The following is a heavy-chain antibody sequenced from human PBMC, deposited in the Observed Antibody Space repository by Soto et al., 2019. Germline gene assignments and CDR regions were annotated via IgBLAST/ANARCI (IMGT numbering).Heavy chain of an antibody. Sequence: GGSLRLSCAASGFTVSSNYMSWVRQAPGKGLEWVSVIYSGGSTYYADSVKGRFTISRHNSKNTLYLQMNSLRAEDTAVYYCARCGYYDILTGWNYYYYYMDVWGKGTTVTVSS. J-gene: IGHJ6*03. CDR3: ARCGYYDILTGWNYYYYYMDV. D-gene: IGHD3-9*01. CDR1: GFTVSSNY. CDR2: IYSGGST. V-gene: IGHV3-53*04.